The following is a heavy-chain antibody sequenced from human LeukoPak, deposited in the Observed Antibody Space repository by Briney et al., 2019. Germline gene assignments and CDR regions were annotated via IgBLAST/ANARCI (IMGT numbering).Heavy chain of an antibody. CDR2: INHSGST. CDR1: GGSFSGYY. Sequence: SETLSLTCAVYGGSFSGYYWSWIRQPPGKGLEWIGEINHSGSTNYNPSLKSRVTISVDTSKNQFSLKLSSVTAADTAVYYCARRRDGCKRDAFDIWGQGTMVTVSS. V-gene: IGHV4-34*01. J-gene: IGHJ3*02. CDR3: ARRRDGCKRDAFDI. D-gene: IGHD5-24*01.